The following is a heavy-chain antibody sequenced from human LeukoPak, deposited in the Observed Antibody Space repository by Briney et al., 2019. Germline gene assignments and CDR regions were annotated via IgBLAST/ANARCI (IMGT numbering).Heavy chain of an antibody. CDR3: ARGPTYYYDSSGYQGDY. V-gene: IGHV1-2*02. CDR2: INPNSGGT. D-gene: IGHD3-22*01. J-gene: IGHJ4*02. Sequence: ASVKVSCKASGYTFTGYYMHWVRQAPGQGLEWMGWINPNSGGTNYAQKFQGRVTMTTDTSTSTAYMELRSLRSDDTAVYYCARGPTYYYDSSGYQGDYWGQGTLVTVSS. CDR1: GYTFTGYY.